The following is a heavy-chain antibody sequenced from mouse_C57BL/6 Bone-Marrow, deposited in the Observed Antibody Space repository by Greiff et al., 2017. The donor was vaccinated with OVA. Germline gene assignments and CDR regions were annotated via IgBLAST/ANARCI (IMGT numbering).Heavy chain of an antibody. CDR2: IYPSDSET. V-gene: IGHV1-61*01. D-gene: IGHD1-1*01. Sequence: QVQLQQPGAELVRPGSSVKLSGLGWGEACTSYVIHFVNHQPGQGLDVIGNIYPSDSETHYNQKFKDKATLTVDKSSSTAYMQLSSLTSEDSEVYYCASERAYYYGSRDFDYWGQGTTLTVSS. CDR3: ASERAYYYGSRDFDY. J-gene: IGHJ2*01. CDR1: GEACTSYV.